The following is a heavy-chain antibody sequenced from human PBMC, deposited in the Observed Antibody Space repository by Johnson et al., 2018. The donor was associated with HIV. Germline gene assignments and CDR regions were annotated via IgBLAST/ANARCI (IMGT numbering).Heavy chain of an antibody. D-gene: IGHD3-22*01. CDR2: IKQDGSEK. CDR3: ARVYYYSSRCYPVAFDI. Sequence: VQLVESGGGVVQPGRSLRLSCAASGFTFSSYWMSWVRQAPGKGLEWVANIKQDGSEKYYVDSVKGRFTISRDNAKNSLYLQMNSLRAEDTAVYYCARVYYYSSRCYPVAFDIWGQGTMVTVSS. J-gene: IGHJ3*02. CDR1: GFTFSSYW. V-gene: IGHV3-7*01.